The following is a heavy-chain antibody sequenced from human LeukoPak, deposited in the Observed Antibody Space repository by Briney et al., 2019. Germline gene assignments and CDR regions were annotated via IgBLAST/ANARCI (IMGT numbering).Heavy chain of an antibody. CDR3: ARRGMDYYDSSGDFSFDY. Sequence: GESLKISCKGSGYSFTSYWIGWVRQMPGEGLEWMGIIYPGGSDTRYSPSFQGQVTISADKSISTAYLQWSSLKASDTAMYYCARRGMDYYDSSGDFSFDYWGQGTLVTVSS. V-gene: IGHV5-51*01. D-gene: IGHD3-22*01. CDR2: IYPGGSDT. J-gene: IGHJ4*02. CDR1: GYSFTSYW.